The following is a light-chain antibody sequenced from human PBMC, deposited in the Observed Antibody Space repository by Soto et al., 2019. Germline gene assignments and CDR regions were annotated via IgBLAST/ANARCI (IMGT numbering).Light chain of an antibody. J-gene: IGLJ1*01. V-gene: IGLV2-8*01. CDR2: GVS. CDR3: SSYEGSHTLYL. CDR1: SSDVGGYNY. Sequence: QSALTQPPSASGSPGQSVTISCTGTSSDVGGYNYVSWYQQHPGKAPKLMMYGVSKRPPGVPDRFSGSKSGNTASLTVSGRQAGDEADYYCSSYEGSHTLYLFGTGPKVTVL.